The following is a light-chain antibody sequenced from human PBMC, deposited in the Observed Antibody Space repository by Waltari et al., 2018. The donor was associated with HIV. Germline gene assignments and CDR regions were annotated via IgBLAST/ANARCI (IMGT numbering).Light chain of an antibody. J-gene: IGKJ1*01. CDR3: QQAYDFPPT. CDR1: QDVATW. Sequence: DIQMTQSPSSVSASVGDRVTITCRASQDVATWLAWTQQRPGEAPRLLIYAASALQTGVPSRFSGDGSETEFTLTISNLQPEDSATYYCQQAYDFPPTFGQGTKVE. CDR2: AAS. V-gene: IGKV1-12*01.